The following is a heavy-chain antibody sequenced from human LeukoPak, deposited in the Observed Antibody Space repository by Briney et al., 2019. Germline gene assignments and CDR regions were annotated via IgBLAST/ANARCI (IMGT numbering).Heavy chain of an antibody. Sequence: SETLSLTCAVYGGSFSGYYWSWIRQPPGKGLEWIGEINHSGSTNYNPSLKSRVTISVDTSKNQFSLKLSSVTAADTGVYYCARGSHYDSSGYYYVDYWGQGTLVTVSS. D-gene: IGHD3-22*01. CDR3: ARGSHYDSSGYYYVDY. CDR1: GGSFSGYY. V-gene: IGHV4-34*01. CDR2: INHSGST. J-gene: IGHJ4*02.